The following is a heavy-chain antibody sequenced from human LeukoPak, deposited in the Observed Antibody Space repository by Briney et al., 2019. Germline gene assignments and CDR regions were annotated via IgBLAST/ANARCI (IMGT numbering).Heavy chain of an antibody. CDR2: IKGDGSST. V-gene: IGHV3-74*01. J-gene: IGHJ4*02. CDR1: GFTFSSYW. CDR3: AKDTSIGRYCTNGVCSPFDY. D-gene: IGHD2-8*01. Sequence: GGSLRLSCAGSGFTFSSYWMTWVRQAPGEGLVWVSHIKGDGSSTSYADPVKGRFTISRDNAKNTLYLQMNSLRTEDTALYYCAKDTSIGRYCTNGVCSPFDYWGQGTLVTVSS.